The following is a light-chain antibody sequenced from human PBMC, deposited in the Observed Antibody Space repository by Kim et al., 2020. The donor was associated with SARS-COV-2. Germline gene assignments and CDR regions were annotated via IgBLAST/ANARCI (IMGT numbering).Light chain of an antibody. CDR3: SSYTSSSTK. Sequence: PGHSITISCTGTSSDVVCYNYVSWYQQHPGKAPKLMIYDVSKRPSGVSNRFSGSKSGNTASLTISGLQAEDEADYYCSSYTSSSTKFGGGTQLTVL. V-gene: IGLV2-14*04. J-gene: IGLJ3*02. CDR2: DVS. CDR1: SSDVVCYNY.